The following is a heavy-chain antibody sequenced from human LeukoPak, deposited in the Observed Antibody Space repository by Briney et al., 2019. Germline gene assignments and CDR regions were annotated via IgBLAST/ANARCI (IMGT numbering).Heavy chain of an antibody. D-gene: IGHD2-2*01. CDR1: GFTFSSYA. Sequence: PGGSQRLSCAASGFTFSSYAMSWVRQAPGKGLEWVSAISGSSSTTFYADSVKGRFTISRDNSMDTLFLQMNSLRAEDTAVYYCAKGMEWVVVPAALDVWGQGTTVTVSS. CDR3: AKGMEWVVVPAALDV. V-gene: IGHV3-23*01. CDR2: ISGSSSTT. J-gene: IGHJ6*02.